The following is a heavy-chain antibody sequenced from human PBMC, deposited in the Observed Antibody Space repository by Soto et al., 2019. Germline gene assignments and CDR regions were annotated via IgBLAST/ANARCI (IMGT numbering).Heavy chain of an antibody. CDR1: GYTFTSYY. D-gene: IGHD3-16*02. CDR2: INPSGGST. Sequence: ASVKVSCKASGYTFTSYYMHWVRQAPGQGLEWMGIINPSGGSTSYAQKSQGRVTMTRDTSTSTVYMELSSLRSEDTAVYYCASMSKGLGELSLPPSLLGVRPRTADDAFDIWGQGTMVTVSS. J-gene: IGHJ3*02. CDR3: ASMSKGLGELSLPPSLLGVRPRTADDAFDI. V-gene: IGHV1-46*03.